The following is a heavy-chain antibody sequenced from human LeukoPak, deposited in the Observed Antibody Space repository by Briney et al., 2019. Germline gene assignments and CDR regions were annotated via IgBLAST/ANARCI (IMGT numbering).Heavy chain of an antibody. CDR3: ARSEEDYGDNPGFDI. V-gene: IGHV1-18*01. Sequence: ASVKVSCKASGYTFTSYGISWVRQAPGQGLEWMGWISAYNGNTNYAQKLQGRVTMTTDTSTSTAYMELRSLRSDDTAVYYCARSEEDYGDNPGFDIWGQGTMVTVSS. J-gene: IGHJ3*02. CDR2: ISAYNGNT. CDR1: GYTFTSYG. D-gene: IGHD4-23*01.